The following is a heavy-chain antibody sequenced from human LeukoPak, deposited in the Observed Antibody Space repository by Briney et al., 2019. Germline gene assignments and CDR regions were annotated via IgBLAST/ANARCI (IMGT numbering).Heavy chain of an antibody. CDR1: GFTFSSYS. CDR2: ISYDGSNK. D-gene: IGHD3-22*01. CDR3: AKPATYYYDSSGFSFDY. Sequence: GVSLRLSCAASGFTFSSYSMNWVRQAPGKGLEWVAVISYDGSNKYYADSVKGRFTISRDNSKNTLYLQMNSLRAEDTAVYYCAKPATYYYDSSGFSFDYWGQGTLVTVSS. J-gene: IGHJ4*02. V-gene: IGHV3-30*18.